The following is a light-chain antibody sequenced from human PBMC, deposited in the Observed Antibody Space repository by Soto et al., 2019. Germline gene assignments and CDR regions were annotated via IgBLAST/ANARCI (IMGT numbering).Light chain of an antibody. V-gene: IGKV1-39*01. CDR2: AAS. CDR3: QKYNSAPRT. CDR1: ETISNF. Sequence: DIQMTQSPSSLSASVGDRVFITCRASETISNFLNWYQQKPGKAPKLLIYAASSLQSGVPSRFSGRGSGTDFFLTISSLQPEDVATYYCQKYNSAPRTFGQGTKVDIK. J-gene: IGKJ1*01.